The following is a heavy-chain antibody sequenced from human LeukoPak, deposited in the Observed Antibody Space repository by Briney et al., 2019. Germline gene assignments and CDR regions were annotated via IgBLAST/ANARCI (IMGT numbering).Heavy chain of an antibody. Sequence: PGGSLRLSCAASGFTFSSYSMNWVRQAPGKGLEWVSSISSSSSYIYYADSVKGRFTISRDNAKNSLYLQMNSLRAEDTAVYYCARDWYCSSTSCYMARAFDAFDIWGQGTMVTVSS. D-gene: IGHD2-2*02. CDR3: ARDWYCSSTSCYMARAFDAFDI. V-gene: IGHV3-21*01. J-gene: IGHJ3*02. CDR2: ISSSSSYI. CDR1: GFTFSSYS.